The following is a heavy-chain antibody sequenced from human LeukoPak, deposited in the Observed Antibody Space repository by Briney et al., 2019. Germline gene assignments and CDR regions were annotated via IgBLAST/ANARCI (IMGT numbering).Heavy chain of an antibody. CDR3: AKDRHLEWLLLTGYFDY. V-gene: IGHV3-30*18. Sequence: PGRALRLSCKLSGVTFLEYTIRGGRHTPGESLGRGSGISWDGENIRYGHSVKGRFTISRDNSKNTLYLQMNSLRAEDTAVYYCAKDRHLEWLLLTGYFDYWGQGTLVTVSS. J-gene: IGHJ4*02. CDR2: ISWDGENI. CDR1: GVTFLEYT. D-gene: IGHD3-3*01.